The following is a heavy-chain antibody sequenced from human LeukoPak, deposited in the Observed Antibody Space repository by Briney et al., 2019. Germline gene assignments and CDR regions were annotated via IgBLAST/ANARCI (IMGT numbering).Heavy chain of an antibody. CDR3: ARTTKYSFDI. V-gene: IGHV3-7*04. CDR2: IKHDASEK. Sequence: GGSLRLSCVASGFTFSDHWMSWVRQAPGKGLEWVAHIKHDASEKYYVDSVKGRFTISRDNAKNSLYLPMNSLRSEGTAVYYCARTTKYSFDIWGQGTMVTVSS. D-gene: IGHD2/OR15-2a*01. CDR1: GFTFSDHW. J-gene: IGHJ3*02.